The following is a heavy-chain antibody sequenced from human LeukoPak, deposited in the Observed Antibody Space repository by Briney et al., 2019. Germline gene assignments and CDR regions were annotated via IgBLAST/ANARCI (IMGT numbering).Heavy chain of an antibody. J-gene: IGHJ5*02. CDR1: GYTFTGYY. V-gene: IGHV1-2*02. CDR3: AKVEGSGKEGDWFDP. CDR2: INPNSGGT. D-gene: IGHD3-10*01. Sequence: ASVKVSCKASGYTFTGYYMHWVRQAPGQGLEWMGWINPNSGGTNYAQKFQGRVTMTRDTSISTAYMELSRLRSDDTAVYYCAKVEGSGKEGDWFDPWGQGTLVTVSS.